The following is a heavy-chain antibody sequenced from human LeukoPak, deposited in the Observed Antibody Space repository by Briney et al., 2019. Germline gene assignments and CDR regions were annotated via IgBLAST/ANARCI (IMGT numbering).Heavy chain of an antibody. D-gene: IGHD3-22*01. CDR1: GGSISSSSYY. V-gene: IGHV4-39*01. CDR3: ARQRYYDSSGYYPVGAFDI. Sequence: SETLSLTCTVSGGSISSSSYYWGWIRQPPGKGPEWIGSIYYSGSTYYNPSLKSRVTISVDTSKNQFSLKLSSVTAADTAVYYCARQRYYDSSGYYPVGAFDIWGQGTMVTVSS. J-gene: IGHJ3*02. CDR2: IYYSGST.